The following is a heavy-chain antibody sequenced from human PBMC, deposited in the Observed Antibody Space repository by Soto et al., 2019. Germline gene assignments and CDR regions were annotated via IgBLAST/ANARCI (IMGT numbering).Heavy chain of an antibody. Sequence: SETLSLTCTVSGGSISSGGYYWSWIRQHPGKGLEWIGYIYYSGSTYYNPSLKSRVTISVDTSKNQFSLKLSSVTAADTAVYYWARESSSSEGQFGCWGKGTLGTVSS. CDR1: GGSISSGGYY. CDR3: ARESSSSEGQFGC. CDR2: IYYSGST. D-gene: IGHD6-6*01. V-gene: IGHV4-31*03. J-gene: IGHJ4*02.